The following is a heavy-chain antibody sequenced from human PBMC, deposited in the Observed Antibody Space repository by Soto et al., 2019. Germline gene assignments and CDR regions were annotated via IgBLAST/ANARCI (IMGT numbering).Heavy chain of an antibody. CDR3: AKVLGGYDWSRDAFDI. D-gene: IGHD5-12*01. CDR2: ISWNSGSI. V-gene: IGHV3-9*01. J-gene: IGHJ3*02. CDR1: GFTFDDYA. Sequence: GGSLRLSCAASGFTFDDYAMHWVRQAPGKGLEWVSGISWNSGSIGYADSVKGRFTISRDNAKNSLYLQMNSLRAEDTALYYCAKVLGGYDWSRDAFDIWGQGTMVTVSS.